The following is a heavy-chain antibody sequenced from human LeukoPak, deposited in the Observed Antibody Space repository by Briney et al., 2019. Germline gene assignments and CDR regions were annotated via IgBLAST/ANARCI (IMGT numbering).Heavy chain of an antibody. J-gene: IGHJ3*02. CDR2: INPSGGGT. V-gene: IGHV1-46*01. CDR1: GYTFTSYY. D-gene: IGHD2-2*01. CDR3: ARVTCSSTSCYGLGAFDI. Sequence: GASVKVSCKASGYTFTSYYMHWVRQAPGQGLEWMGIINPSGGGTSYAQKFQGRVTMTRDMSTSTVYMELSSLRSEDTAVYYCARVTCSSTSCYGLGAFDIWGQGTMVTVSS.